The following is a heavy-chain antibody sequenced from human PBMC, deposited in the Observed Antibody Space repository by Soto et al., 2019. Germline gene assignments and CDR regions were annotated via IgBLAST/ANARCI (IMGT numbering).Heavy chain of an antibody. Sequence: GGSLRLSCAASGFTFSSYSMSWVRQAPGKGLEWVSVIYSGGSTYYADSVKGRFIISRDDSKNTLFLQMNSLRAEDTAVYYCATAKLLLPWLFDYWGQGALVTVSS. CDR3: ATAKLLLPWLFDY. V-gene: IGHV3-66*01. J-gene: IGHJ4*02. CDR2: IYSGGST. CDR1: GFTFSSYS. D-gene: IGHD2-15*01.